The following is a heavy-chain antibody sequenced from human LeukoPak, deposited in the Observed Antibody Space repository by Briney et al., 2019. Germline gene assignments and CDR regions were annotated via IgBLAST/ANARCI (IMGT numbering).Heavy chain of an antibody. D-gene: IGHD3-10*01. CDR1: GYTFTSYD. J-gene: IGHJ5*02. Sequence: GASVKVSCKASGYTFTSYDINWVRQATGQGLEWMGWMNPNSGNTGYAQKFQGRVTMTRNTSISTAYMGLSSLRSEDTAVYYCARVNGGGSGSYEAWFDPWGQGTLVTVSS. CDR3: ARVNGGGSGSYEAWFDP. CDR2: MNPNSGNT. V-gene: IGHV1-8*01.